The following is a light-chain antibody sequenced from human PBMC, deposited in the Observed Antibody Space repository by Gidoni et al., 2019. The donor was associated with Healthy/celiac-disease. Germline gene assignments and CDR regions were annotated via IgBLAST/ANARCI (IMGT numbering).Light chain of an antibody. Sequence: MVITQSPDSLAGSLGERATINCKSSQSVLYSSNNKNYLAWYQQKPGQPPKLLIYWASTRESGVPDRFSGSGSGTDFTLTISSLQAEDVAVYYCQQYYSTPRTFGQGTKVEIK. J-gene: IGKJ1*01. CDR3: QQYYSTPRT. CDR1: QSVLYSSNNKNY. CDR2: WAS. V-gene: IGKV4-1*01.